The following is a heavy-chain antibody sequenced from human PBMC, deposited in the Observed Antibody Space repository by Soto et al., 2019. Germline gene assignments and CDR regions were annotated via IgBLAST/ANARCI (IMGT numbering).Heavy chain of an antibody. J-gene: IGHJ6*02. CDR1: GFTFSGSA. V-gene: IGHV3-73*02. CDR3: SGGQNDYNYYYDYPTDV. Sequence: EVQLVESGGGLVQPGESLRLSCAASGFTFSGSAMHWVRQAPGKGLEWVGRIRSKPNNYATAYAASVKGRFSISRDDSKNTAYLQVNGLKTEDTAVYYCSGGQNDYNYYYDYPTDVWGRGTTVTVSS. D-gene: IGHD4-4*01. CDR2: IRSKPNNYAT.